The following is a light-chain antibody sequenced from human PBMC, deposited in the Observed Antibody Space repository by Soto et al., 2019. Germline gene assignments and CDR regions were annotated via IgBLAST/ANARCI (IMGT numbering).Light chain of an antibody. CDR2: NVS. V-gene: IGLV2-14*03. CDR1: SSDIGGYNF. CDR3: SSYTSTSTLV. J-gene: IGLJ1*01. Sequence: QSALTQVASVSGSPGQSITISCTGSSSDIGGYNFVSWYQHHPGKAPKLMIYNVSNRPSGFSNRFSGSKSGNTASLTISGLQDEDEADYYCSSYTSTSTLVFGTGTKLTVL.